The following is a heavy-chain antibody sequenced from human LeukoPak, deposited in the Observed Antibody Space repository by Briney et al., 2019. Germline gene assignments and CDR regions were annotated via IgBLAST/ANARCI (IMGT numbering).Heavy chain of an antibody. Sequence: SETLSLTCTVSGGSISSSSYYWGWIRQPPGKGLEWIGSIYYSGSTYYNPSLKSRVTISVDTSKNQFSLKLSSVTAADTAVYYCARDPSGGVNWFDPWGQGTLVTVSS. V-gene: IGHV4-39*07. CDR2: IYYSGST. CDR3: ARDPSGGVNWFDP. CDR1: GGSISSSSYY. D-gene: IGHD3-10*01. J-gene: IGHJ5*02.